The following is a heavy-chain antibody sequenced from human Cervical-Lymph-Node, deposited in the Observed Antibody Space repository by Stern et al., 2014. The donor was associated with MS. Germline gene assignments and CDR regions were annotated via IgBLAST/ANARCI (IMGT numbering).Heavy chain of an antibody. J-gene: IGHJ4*02. CDR3: AKDLYPVTSPPGY. CDR2: ISGSDGTT. CDR1: GFTFSSYA. D-gene: IGHD2/OR15-2a*01. Sequence: EVQLVESGGGLVQPGGSLRLSCAASGFTFSSYAMNWVRQAPGKGLEWVSTISGSDGTTFYSDTVQGRFTISRDNSKNTLYLQMNSLRAEDTAVYYCAKDLYPVTSPPGYWGQGTLVTVSS. V-gene: IGHV3-23*04.